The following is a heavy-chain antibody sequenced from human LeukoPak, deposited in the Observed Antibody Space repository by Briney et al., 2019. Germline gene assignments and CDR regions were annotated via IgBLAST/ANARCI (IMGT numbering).Heavy chain of an antibody. J-gene: IGHJ6*03. D-gene: IGHD6-19*01. CDR2: ISSSSSTI. CDR1: GFTFSSYS. V-gene: IGHV3-48*01. Sequence: GGSLRLSCAASGFTFSSYSMNWVRQAPGKGLEWVSYISSSSSTIYYADSVKGRFTISRDKAKDSLYLQMNSLRAEDTAVYYCARDDPGGSGYYYYYYMDVWGKGTTVTVSS. CDR3: ARDDPGGSGYYYYYYMDV.